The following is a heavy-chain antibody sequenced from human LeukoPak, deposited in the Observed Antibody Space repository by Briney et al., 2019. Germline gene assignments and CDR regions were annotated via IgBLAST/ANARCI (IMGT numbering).Heavy chain of an antibody. V-gene: IGHV4-59*01. CDR2: IYYSGST. CDR3: VSFAAGESGRGS. Sequence: PSETLSLTCTVSGGSISSYYWSWIRQPPGKGLEWIGYIYYSGSTSYNPSLQSRVTISVDTSKNQFSLKVSSVPAADTAVYYCVSFAAGESGRGSWGQGTLVTVSS. J-gene: IGHJ5*02. D-gene: IGHD3-10*01. CDR1: GGSISSYY.